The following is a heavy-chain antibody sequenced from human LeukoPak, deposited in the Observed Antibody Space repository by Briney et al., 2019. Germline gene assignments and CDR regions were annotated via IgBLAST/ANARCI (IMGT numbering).Heavy chain of an antibody. Sequence: SETLSLTCTVSGGSLSSYYWSWIRQPPGKGLEWIGYIYYSGSTNYNPYLKSRVSISVDTSKNQFSLNLRSVTAADTAVYYCARGGEMATVDYWGQGTLVTVSS. CDR1: GGSLSSYY. D-gene: IGHD5-24*01. J-gene: IGHJ4*02. CDR2: IYYSGST. V-gene: IGHV4-59*01. CDR3: ARGGEMATVDY.